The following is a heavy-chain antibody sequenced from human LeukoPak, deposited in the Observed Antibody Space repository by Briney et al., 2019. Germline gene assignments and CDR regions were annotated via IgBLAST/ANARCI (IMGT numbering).Heavy chain of an antibody. D-gene: IGHD3-3*01. CDR1: GGSISSSSYY. CDR2: INHSGST. J-gene: IGHJ6*03. Sequence: SETLSLTCTVSGGSISSSSYYWSWIRQPPGKGLEWIGEINHSGSTNYNPSLKSRVTISADTSKNQFSLKLSPVTAADTAVYYCARGHIRPSYYDFWSGYYTDYYYYYMDVWGKGTTVTVSS. CDR3: ARGHIRPSYYDFWSGYYTDYYYYYMDV. V-gene: IGHV4-39*07.